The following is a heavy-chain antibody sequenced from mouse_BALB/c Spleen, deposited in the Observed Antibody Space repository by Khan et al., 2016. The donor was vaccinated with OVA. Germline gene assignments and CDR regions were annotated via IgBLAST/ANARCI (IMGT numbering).Heavy chain of an antibody. J-gene: IGHJ2*01. CDR2: IWGDAST. V-gene: IGHV2-3*01. Sequence: VKLMESGPGLVAPSQSLSITCTVSGFSLTSDGVSWVRQPPGKGLEWLGVIWGDASTNYHSALRSRLSIRKDNSKSQVFLKLNSRQTDDTATYYCAKLRVYYFDSWGQGTTLTVSS. CDR3: AKLRVYYFDS. CDR1: GFSLTSDG.